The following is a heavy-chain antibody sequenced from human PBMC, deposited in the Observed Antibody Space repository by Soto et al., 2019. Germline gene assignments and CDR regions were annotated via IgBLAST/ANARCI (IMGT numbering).Heavy chain of an antibody. D-gene: IGHD6-6*01. V-gene: IGHV1-18*01. CDR2: ISSYNGNT. CDR1: GYTFISYG. Sequence: ASVKVSCKASGYTFISYGISWVRQAPGQGLERMGWISSYNGNTNYAQKLQGRVTMTTDTSTTTAYMELRSLTSDDTAVYYCARDRPTSSIRARDYYYAMDFWGQGTTVPSP. J-gene: IGHJ6*02. CDR3: ARDRPTSSIRARDYYYAMDF.